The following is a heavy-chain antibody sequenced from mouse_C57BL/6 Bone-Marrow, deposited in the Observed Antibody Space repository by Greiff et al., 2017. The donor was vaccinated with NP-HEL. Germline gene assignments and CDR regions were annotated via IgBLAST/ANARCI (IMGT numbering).Heavy chain of an antibody. CDR3: TTDLLLRFFDY. V-gene: IGHV14-1*01. CDR1: GFNIKDYY. J-gene: IGHJ2*01. CDR2: IDPEDGDT. Sequence: VQLQQSGAELVRPGASVKLSCTASGFNIKDYYMHWVQQRPEQGLEWIGRIDPEDGDTAYAPKLSGKVIMTADRSSNTAYLQLSSLTSEDTAVYYCTTDLLLRFFDYWGQGTTLTVSS. D-gene: IGHD1-1*01.